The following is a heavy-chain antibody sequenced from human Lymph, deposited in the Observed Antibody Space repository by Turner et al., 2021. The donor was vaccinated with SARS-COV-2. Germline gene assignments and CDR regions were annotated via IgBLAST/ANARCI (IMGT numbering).Heavy chain of an antibody. CDR3: ARDTGGQVDV. J-gene: IGHJ6*02. D-gene: IGHD2-8*02. CDR1: GFTFSRYA. CDR2: ISYDGSNK. Sequence: QVQLVKSGGGVVQPGRSLRLSCAASGFTFSRYAMHWVRQAPGKGLEWVAVISYDGSNKYYADSVKGRFTISRDNSKNTLYLQMNSLRAEDTAVYYCARDTGGQVDVWGQGTTVTVSS. V-gene: IGHV3-30-3*01.